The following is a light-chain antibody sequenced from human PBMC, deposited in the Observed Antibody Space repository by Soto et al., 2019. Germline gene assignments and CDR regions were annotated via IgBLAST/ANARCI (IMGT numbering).Light chain of an antibody. Sequence: QSALTQPPSASGSPGQSVTISCTGTSSDVGRFNYVSWYQQHPGKAPKLMIYEVTKRPSGVPDRFSGSKSGNTASLTVSGLQAEDEADYYCCSYAGSDRWVFGGGTKLTVL. V-gene: IGLV2-8*01. J-gene: IGLJ3*02. CDR3: CSYAGSDRWV. CDR1: SSDVGRFNY. CDR2: EVT.